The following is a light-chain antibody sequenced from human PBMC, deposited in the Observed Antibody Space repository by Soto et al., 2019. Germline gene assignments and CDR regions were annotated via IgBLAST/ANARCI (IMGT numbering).Light chain of an antibody. CDR3: QQYNSFPRT. CDR2: KAS. CDR1: QSFNNW. V-gene: IGKV1-5*03. J-gene: IGKJ1*01. Sequence: DIQMTQSPSTLSASVGDRVTITCRASQSFNNWLAWYQQKPGKAPKLLIYKASSLESGVPSRFSGSGSGTEFTLTISSLQPDDFATYYCQQYNSFPRTFGQGTKVEIQ.